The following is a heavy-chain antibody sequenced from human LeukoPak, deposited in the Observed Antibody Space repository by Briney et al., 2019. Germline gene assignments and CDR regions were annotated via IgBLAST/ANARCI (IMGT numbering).Heavy chain of an antibody. Sequence: ASVKVSCKASGYTFTGYYMHWVRQAPGQGLEWMGWINPNSGGTNYAQKFQGRVTMTRDTSISTAYMELSRLRSDDTAVYYCATDLGYYGSGSYYNFDYWGQGTLVTVSS. J-gene: IGHJ4*02. CDR3: ATDLGYYGSGSYYNFDY. CDR2: INPNSGGT. CDR1: GYTFTGYY. V-gene: IGHV1-2*02. D-gene: IGHD3-10*01.